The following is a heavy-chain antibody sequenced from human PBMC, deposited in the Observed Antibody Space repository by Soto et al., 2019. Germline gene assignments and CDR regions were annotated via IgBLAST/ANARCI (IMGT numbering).Heavy chain of an antibody. CDR1: GGTFSSYS. D-gene: IGHD6-13*01. CDR2: IIPILGIT. Sequence: QVQLVQSGAAVKKPGSSVKVSCKASGGTFSSYSITWVRQAPGQGLEWMGRIIPILGITNNAQKFQGRVTFTADKSTSTAYMELSSLGSEDTAVYYCARASGYSTTWLDYWGQGTLVTVSS. CDR3: ARASGYSTTWLDY. V-gene: IGHV1-69*02. J-gene: IGHJ4*02.